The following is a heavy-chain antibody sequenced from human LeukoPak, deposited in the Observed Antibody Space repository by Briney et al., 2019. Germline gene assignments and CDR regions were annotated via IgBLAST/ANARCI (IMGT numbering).Heavy chain of an antibody. CDR3: ARGLGCGGDCYHNDY. J-gene: IGHJ4*02. CDR2: IYYSGST. D-gene: IGHD2-21*02. Sequence: PSETLSLTCTVSGGSISSGGYYWRWIRQHPGKGLEWIGYIYYSGSTYYNPSLKSRVTISVDTSKNQFSLKLSSVTAADTAVYYCARGLGCGGDCYHNDYWGQGTLVTVSS. CDR1: GGSISSGGYY. V-gene: IGHV4-31*03.